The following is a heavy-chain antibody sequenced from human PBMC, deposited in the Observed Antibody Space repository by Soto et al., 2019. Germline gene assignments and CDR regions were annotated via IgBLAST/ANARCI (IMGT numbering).Heavy chain of an antibody. J-gene: IGHJ4*02. V-gene: IGHV1-18*01. CDR3: ARGLGATSRSIFGY. Sequence: ALVQVSCKASGYTFTSYCISWLRQAPGQGLEWMGWISAYNGNTNYAQKLQGRVTMTTDTSTSTAYMELRSLRSDDTAVYYCARGLGATSRSIFGYWGQGTLVTVSS. D-gene: IGHD1-26*01. CDR2: ISAYNGNT. CDR1: GYTFTSYC.